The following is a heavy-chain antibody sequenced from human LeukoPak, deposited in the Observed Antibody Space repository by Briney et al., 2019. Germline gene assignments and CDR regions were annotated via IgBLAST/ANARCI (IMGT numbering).Heavy chain of an antibody. D-gene: IGHD6-19*01. J-gene: IGHJ4*02. CDR2: ISSSSSYI. V-gene: IGHV3-21*01. Sequence: GGSLRLSCAASGFTFSSYWMSWVRQAPGKGLEWVSSISSSSSYIYYADSVKGRFTISRDNAKNSLYLQMNSLRAEDTAVYYCARDWAGTNEFDYWGQGTLVTVSS. CDR1: GFTFSSYW. CDR3: ARDWAGTNEFDY.